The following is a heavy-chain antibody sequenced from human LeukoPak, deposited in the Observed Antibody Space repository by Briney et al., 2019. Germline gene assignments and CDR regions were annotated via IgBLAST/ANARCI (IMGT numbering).Heavy chain of an antibody. Sequence: SETLSLTCTVSGGSISSGGYSWSWIRQHPGKGLEWIGYIYYSGSTYYNPSLKSRVTISVDTSKNQFSLKLSSVTAADTAVYYCARGRPPTPHWGQGTLVTVSS. CDR1: GGSISSGGYS. CDR3: ARGRPPTPH. V-gene: IGHV4-31*03. CDR2: IYYSGST. J-gene: IGHJ4*02.